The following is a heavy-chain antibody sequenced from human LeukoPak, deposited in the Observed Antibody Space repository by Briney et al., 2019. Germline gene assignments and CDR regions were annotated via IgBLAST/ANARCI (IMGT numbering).Heavy chain of an antibody. CDR2: IWYDGSNK. Sequence: PGRSLRLSCAASGFTFSSYGMHWVRQAPGKGLEWVAVIWYDGSNKYYADSVKGRFTISRDNSKNTLYLQMNSLRAEDTAVYYCARGRRYCSSTGCYFWFDPWGQGTLVTVSS. D-gene: IGHD2-2*01. J-gene: IGHJ5*02. CDR1: GFTFSSYG. V-gene: IGHV3-33*01. CDR3: ARGRRYCSSTGCYFWFDP.